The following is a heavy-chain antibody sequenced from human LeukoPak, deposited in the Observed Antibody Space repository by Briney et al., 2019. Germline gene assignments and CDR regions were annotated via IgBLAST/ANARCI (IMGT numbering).Heavy chain of an antibody. J-gene: IGHJ4*02. CDR3: ARGYSNYQNYFDY. CDR1: GYSINSGHY. V-gene: IGHV4-38-2*01. CDR2: MYYSGST. D-gene: IGHD4-11*01. Sequence: SETLSLTCAVSGYSINSGHYWAWIRQTPGKGLQWIGSMYYSGSTYYNPSLKSRVTISVDTSKNQISLKLSSVTAADTAVYYCARGYSNYQNYFDYWGQGTLVTASS.